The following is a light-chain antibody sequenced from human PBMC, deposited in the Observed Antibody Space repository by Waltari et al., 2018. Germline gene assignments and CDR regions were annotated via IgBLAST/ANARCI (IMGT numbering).Light chain of an antibody. CDR3: LLYMGSGIWV. V-gene: IGLV8-61*01. Sequence: QTVVTQEPSLSVSPGGTVTLTCALSSGSTSAISYPPWYHQSPGQTPRTLVYKPSIRSSGVPERFSGSILGNKAALVITGAQADDESDYYCLLYMGSGIWVFGGGTKLTVL. CDR2: KPS. J-gene: IGLJ3*02. CDR1: SGSTSAISY.